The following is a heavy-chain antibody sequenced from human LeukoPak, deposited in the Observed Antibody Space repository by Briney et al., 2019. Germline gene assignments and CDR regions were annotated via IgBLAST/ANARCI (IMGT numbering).Heavy chain of an antibody. CDR1: GGSIYGYF. Sequence: PSETLSLTCTVSGGSIYGYFWSWVRQPAGKGLEWIGRIYTSGSTDYNPSLKSRVTMSVDTSKNQFSLKLNSVTAADTALYYCAREARDHYVGSGYYLDYRGQGTLVTVSS. CDR3: AREARDHYVGSGYYLDY. CDR2: IYTSGST. D-gene: IGHD3-22*01. V-gene: IGHV4-4*07. J-gene: IGHJ4*02.